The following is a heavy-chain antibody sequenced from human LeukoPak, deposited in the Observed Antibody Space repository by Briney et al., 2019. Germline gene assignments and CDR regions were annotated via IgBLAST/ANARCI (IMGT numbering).Heavy chain of an antibody. Sequence: KPSETLSLTCAVYGGSFSGYYWSWIRQPAGKGLEWIGRIYTSGSTNYNPSLKSRVTMSVDTSKNQSSLKLSSVTAADTAVYYCARVRRGYSGYDSDREDYYYYYYMDVWGKGTTVTISS. D-gene: IGHD5-12*01. CDR1: GGSFSGYY. V-gene: IGHV4-59*10. J-gene: IGHJ6*03. CDR3: ARVRRGYSGYDSDREDYYYYYYMDV. CDR2: IYTSGST.